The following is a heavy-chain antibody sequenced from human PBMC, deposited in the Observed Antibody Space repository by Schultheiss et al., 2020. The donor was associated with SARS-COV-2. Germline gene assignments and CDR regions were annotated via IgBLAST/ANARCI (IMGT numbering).Heavy chain of an antibody. V-gene: IGHV4-39*07. CDR3: ARDTVTQNYYYYGMDV. J-gene: IGHJ6*02. D-gene: IGHD4-17*01. Sequence: SETLSLICTVSGGSISIGNYFWDWIRQSPGKGLEWIGSIYSSGSTYYSPSLKSRVTISADTSKNQFSLRLSAVTAADTAVYYCARDTVTQNYYYYGMDVWGQGGTVTVAS. CDR1: GGSISIGNYF. CDR2: IYSSGST.